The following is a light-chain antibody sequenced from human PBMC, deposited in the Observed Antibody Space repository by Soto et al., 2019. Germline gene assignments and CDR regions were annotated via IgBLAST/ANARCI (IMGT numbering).Light chain of an antibody. CDR2: DAS. Sequence: EIVMTQSPTAMSVSPGERATLSCKASQTVSNNLALYQQKPGQAPRLLIYDASTRATGIPARFSGSGSGTDFTLTISSLQSEDFAVYYCQQYNNWPPWTFGQGTKVENK. CDR3: QQYNNWPPWT. J-gene: IGKJ1*01. CDR1: QTVSNN. V-gene: IGKV3D-15*01.